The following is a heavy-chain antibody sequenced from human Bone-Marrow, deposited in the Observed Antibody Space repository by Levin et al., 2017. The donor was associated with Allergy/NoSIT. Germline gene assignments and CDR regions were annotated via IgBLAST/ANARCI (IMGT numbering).Heavy chain of an antibody. Sequence: ASVKVSCKASGYTFTSYDINWVRQATGQGLEWMGWMNPNSGNTGYAQKFQGRVTMTRNTSISTAYMELSSLRSEDTAVYYCARGSIVVVVAAPNDYYGMDIWGQGTTVTVSS. CDR1: GYTFTSYD. CDR3: ARGSIVVVVAAPNDYYGMDI. J-gene: IGHJ6*02. V-gene: IGHV1-8*01. D-gene: IGHD2-15*01. CDR2: MNPNSGNT.